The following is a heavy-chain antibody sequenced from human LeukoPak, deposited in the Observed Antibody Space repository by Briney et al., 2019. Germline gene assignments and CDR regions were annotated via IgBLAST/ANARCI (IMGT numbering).Heavy chain of an antibody. CDR2: ISGSGGST. CDR1: GFTFSSYA. V-gene: IGHV3-23*01. Sequence: GGSLRLSCAASGFTFSSYAMSWVRQAPGKGLEWVSTISGSGGSTYYADSVKGRFTISRDNSKNTLYLQMNSLRAEGTAVYYCAKDSYYYDSSSYYVNWGQGTLVTVSS. CDR3: AKDSYYYDSSSYYVN. D-gene: IGHD3-22*01. J-gene: IGHJ4*02.